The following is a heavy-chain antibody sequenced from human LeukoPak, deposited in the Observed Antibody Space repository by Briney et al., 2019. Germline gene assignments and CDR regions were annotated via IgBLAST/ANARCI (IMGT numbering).Heavy chain of an antibody. D-gene: IGHD3-22*01. Sequence: GGSLRLSCAASGFTFSDYYMSWIRQAPGKGLEWVSYISSSGTTIYYADSVKGRFTISRDNAKNSLYLQKNSLRAEDTAVYYCARVDPFDYYDSRPLKADYWGQGTLVTVSS. CDR1: GFTFSDYY. V-gene: IGHV3-11*04. CDR3: ARVDPFDYYDSRPLKADY. CDR2: ISSSGTTI. J-gene: IGHJ4*02.